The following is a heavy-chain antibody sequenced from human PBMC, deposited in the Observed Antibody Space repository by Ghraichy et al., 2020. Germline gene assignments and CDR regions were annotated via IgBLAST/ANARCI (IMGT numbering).Heavy chain of an antibody. CDR3: ARGRRFFGAFDI. Sequence: ASVKVSCKASGYTFTSYYMHWVRQDPGQGLEWMGIINRSGGSTSYAQKFQGRVTMTRDTSTSTVYMELSSLRSEDTAVYYCARGRRFFGAFDIWGQGTMVTVSS. V-gene: IGHV1-46*01. D-gene: IGHD3-10*01. CDR1: GYTFTSYY. CDR2: INRSGGST. J-gene: IGHJ3*02.